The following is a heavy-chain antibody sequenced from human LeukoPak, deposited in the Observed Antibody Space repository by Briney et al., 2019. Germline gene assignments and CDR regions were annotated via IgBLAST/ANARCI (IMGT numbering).Heavy chain of an antibody. CDR1: GGSIRNDDYY. CDR3: ARFWSGYPQNWLDP. J-gene: IGHJ5*02. Sequence: PSETLSLTCTVSGGSIRNDDYYWSWIRQSPGKGLEWMGYIYYRGNTYYNPSLKSRLTISVDTSKSQFSLKLSSVTAADTAVYFCARFWSGYPQNWLDPWGQGTLVTASS. V-gene: IGHV4-30-4*01. CDR2: IYYRGNT. D-gene: IGHD3-3*01.